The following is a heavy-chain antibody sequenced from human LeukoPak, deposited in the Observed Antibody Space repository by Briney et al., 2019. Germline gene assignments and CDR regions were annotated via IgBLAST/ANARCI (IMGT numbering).Heavy chain of an antibody. CDR3: AKDQYSYGYGYYGMDV. Sequence: GGSLRLSCAASGFTFSDYYMSWIRQAPGKGLEWVAVISYDGSNKYYADSVKGRFTISRDNSKNTLYLQMNSLRAEDTAVYYCAKDQYSYGYGYYGMDVWGQGTTVTVSS. CDR1: GFTFSDYY. V-gene: IGHV3-30*18. CDR2: ISYDGSNK. J-gene: IGHJ6*02. D-gene: IGHD5-18*01.